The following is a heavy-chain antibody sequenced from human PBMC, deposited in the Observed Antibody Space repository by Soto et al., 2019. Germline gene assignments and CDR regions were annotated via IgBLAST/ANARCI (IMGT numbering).Heavy chain of an antibody. CDR3: ASGGSGIGAAFDI. V-gene: IGHV3-21*01. CDR2: ISSSSSYI. Sequence: GGSLRLSCAASGFTFSSYSMNWVRQAPGKGLEWVSSISSSSSYIYYADSVKGRFTISRDNAKNSLYLQMNSLRAEDTAVYYCASGGSGIGAAFDIWGQGTMVTVSS. D-gene: IGHD2-15*01. CDR1: GFTFSSYS. J-gene: IGHJ3*02.